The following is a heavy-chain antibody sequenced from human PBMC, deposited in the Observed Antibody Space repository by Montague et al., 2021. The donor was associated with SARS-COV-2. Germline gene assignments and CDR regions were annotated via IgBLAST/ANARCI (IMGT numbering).Heavy chain of an antibody. CDR3: ARSAWGGYRDAFDI. J-gene: IGHJ3*02. V-gene: IGHV3-30-3*01. D-gene: IGHD3-16*02. CDR2: ISYDGSNK. CDR1: GFTFSSYA. Sequence: YLSLSCAASGFTFSSYAMHWVRQAPGKGLEWVAVISYDGSNKYYADSVKGRFTISRDNSKNTLYLQMNSLRAEDTAVYYCARSAWGGYRDAFDIWGQGTMVTVSS.